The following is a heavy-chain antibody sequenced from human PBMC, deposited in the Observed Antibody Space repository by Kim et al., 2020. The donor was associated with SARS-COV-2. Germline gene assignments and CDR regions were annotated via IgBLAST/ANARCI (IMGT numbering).Heavy chain of an antibody. J-gene: IGHJ6*02. CDR3: ARDWNDEGYHNGMDV. V-gene: IGHV3-33*05. CDR1: GFIFINYG. CDR2: MSDDGSYQ. Sequence: GGSLRLSCAASGFIFINYGMHWVRQAPGKGLEWVAFMSDDGSYQYYADSVNGRFIISRDNSKSTLNLQMNSLRVDDTATYYCARDWNDEGYHNGMDVWGQGTRVTVSS. D-gene: IGHD1-1*01.